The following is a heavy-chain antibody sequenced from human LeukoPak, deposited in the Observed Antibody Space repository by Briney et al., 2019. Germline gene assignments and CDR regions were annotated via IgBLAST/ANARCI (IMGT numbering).Heavy chain of an antibody. CDR2: IRYDGSRK. CDR3: AKVSLNMVNDAFDI. J-gene: IGHJ3*02. CDR1: RFILSRYG. V-gene: IGHV3-30*02. Sequence: GGSLRLSRAASRFILSRYGMHWVRQAPDKGLEWVAFIRYDGSRKYYADSVKGRFTISRDNSKNTLYLQMNGLRAEDTAMYYCAKVSLNMVNDAFDIWGQGTMVSVSS. D-gene: IGHD4/OR15-4a*01.